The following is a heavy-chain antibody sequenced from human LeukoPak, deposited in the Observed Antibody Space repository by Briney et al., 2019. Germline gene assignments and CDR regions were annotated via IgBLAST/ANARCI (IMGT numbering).Heavy chain of an antibody. Sequence: PGGSLRLSCAASGFSFSNYAMSWVRQAPGKGLEWVSVINDSGGSTFYADSVRGRFTISRDNSKNTLYLQMNSLRAEDTAVYYCAKDGLWFGDLDYYFDYWGQGTLVTVSS. D-gene: IGHD3-10*01. CDR3: AKDGLWFGDLDYYFDY. V-gene: IGHV3-23*01. CDR2: INDSGGST. CDR1: GFSFSNYA. J-gene: IGHJ4*02.